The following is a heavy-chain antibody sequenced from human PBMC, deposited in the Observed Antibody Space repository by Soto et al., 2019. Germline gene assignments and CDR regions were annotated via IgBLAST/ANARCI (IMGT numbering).Heavy chain of an antibody. Sequence: PSQTLSLTCAISGDSVSSNDATWDWIRQSPSRGFEWLGRTYYMSRWQTDYAISVKSRISINPDTSNNQVSLQLNSVTPDDTAVYYCARLIGNSWLDSWGQGTLVTVSS. CDR1: GDSVSSNDAT. CDR2: TYYMSRWQT. D-gene: IGHD3-16*01. CDR3: ARLIGNSWLDS. J-gene: IGHJ5*01. V-gene: IGHV6-1*01.